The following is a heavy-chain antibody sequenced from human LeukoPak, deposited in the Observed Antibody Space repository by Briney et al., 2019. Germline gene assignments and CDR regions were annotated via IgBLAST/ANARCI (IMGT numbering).Heavy chain of an antibody. CDR1: GESLSGYY. V-gene: IGHV4-34*01. CDR2: INHSGNI. Sequence: SDTLSLTCAVYGESLSGYYWSWIRQSPEKGLEWIAEINHSGNINYNASVQSRLTISVDTSKNQFSPKLSSVTAADTALYYCARNYYGSGSDVFDPWGQGTLVTVSS. J-gene: IGHJ5*02. CDR3: ARNYYGSGSDVFDP. D-gene: IGHD3-10*01.